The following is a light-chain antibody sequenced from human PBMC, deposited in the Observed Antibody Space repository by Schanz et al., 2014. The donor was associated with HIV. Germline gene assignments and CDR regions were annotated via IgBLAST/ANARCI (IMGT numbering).Light chain of an antibody. Sequence: EIVMTQSPATLSVSPGERATLSCRASQSVSSNLAWYQQKPGQAPRLLIYGASTRATGIPARFSGSGSGTEFTLTISRLEPEDFAVYFCQQRSEWPRTFGQGTKVEIK. CDR2: GAS. J-gene: IGKJ1*01. V-gene: IGKV3-15*01. CDR3: QQRSEWPRT. CDR1: QSVSSN.